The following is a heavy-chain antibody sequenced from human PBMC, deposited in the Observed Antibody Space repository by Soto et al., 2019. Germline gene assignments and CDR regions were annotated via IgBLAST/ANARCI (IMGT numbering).Heavy chain of an antibody. V-gene: IGHV1-18*01. CDR3: ARGAGFRQRGYSSSLYYYGMAV. J-gene: IGHJ6*04. D-gene: IGHD5-18*01. Sequence: ASVKVSCKASGYTFTSYGISWVRQAPGQGLEWMGWISAYNGNTNYAQKLQGRVTMTTDTSTSTAYMELRSLRSDDTAVYYCARGAGFRQRGYSSSLYYYGMAVWGKGTTVTVSS. CDR1: GYTFTSYG. CDR2: ISAYNGNT.